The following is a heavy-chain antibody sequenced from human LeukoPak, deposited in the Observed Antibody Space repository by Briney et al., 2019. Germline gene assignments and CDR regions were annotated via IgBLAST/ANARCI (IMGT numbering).Heavy chain of an antibody. CDR2: IGEEKSGSWT. D-gene: IGHD3-3*02. V-gene: IGHV3-23*01. CDR3: AKAGVISGWDY. CDR1: GFTLSNYP. J-gene: IGHJ4*02. Sequence: GGSLRLSCAASGFTLSNYPMGWIRQAPVKGLEWLSAIGEEKSGSWTKSADSVKGRFTISRDNSENTLYLQMDSLTVEDTAVYYCAKAGVISGWDYWGQGVLVTVSS.